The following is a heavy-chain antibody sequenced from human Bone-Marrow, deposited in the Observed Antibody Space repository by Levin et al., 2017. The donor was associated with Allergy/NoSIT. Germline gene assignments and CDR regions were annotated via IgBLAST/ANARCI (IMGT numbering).Heavy chain of an antibody. CDR3: AKRAMVRGADFNYYFDY. CDR1: GFTFSSYA. V-gene: IGHV3-23*01. J-gene: IGHJ4*02. Sequence: LSLTCAASGFTFSSYAMSWVRQAPGKGLEWVSAISGSGGSTYYADSVKGRFTISRDNSKNTLYLQMNSLRAEDTAVYYCAKRAMVRGADFNYYFDYWGQGTLVTVSS. D-gene: IGHD3-10*01. CDR2: ISGSGGST.